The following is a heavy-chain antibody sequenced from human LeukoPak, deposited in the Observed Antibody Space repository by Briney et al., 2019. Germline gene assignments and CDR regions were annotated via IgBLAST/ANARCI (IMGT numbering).Heavy chain of an antibody. J-gene: IGHJ4*02. CDR1: GFTFSDYS. Sequence: GGSLRLSCAASGFTFSDYSMNWVRQAPGKGLEWISYIGIDSGNTNYADSVKGRFTISGDKAKNSLYLQMNSLRVEDTAIYYCARDYKYAFDNWGQGTLVTVSS. CDR2: IGIDSGNT. V-gene: IGHV3-48*01. D-gene: IGHD5-24*01. CDR3: ARDYKYAFDN.